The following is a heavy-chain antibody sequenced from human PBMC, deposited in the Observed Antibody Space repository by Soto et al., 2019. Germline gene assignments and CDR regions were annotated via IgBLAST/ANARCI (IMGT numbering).Heavy chain of an antibody. D-gene: IGHD3-22*01. CDR3: ARLSPWSVVVTGD. V-gene: IGHV4-39*01. CDR1: GGSISSSSYY. J-gene: IGHJ4*02. Sequence: QLQLQESGPGLVKPSETLSLTCTVSGGSISSSSYYWGWIRQPPGKGLEWIGSIYYSGSTYYNPSLKSRVTISVDTSKNQFSLKLSSVTAADTAVYYCARLSPWSVVVTGDWGQGTLVTVSS. CDR2: IYYSGST.